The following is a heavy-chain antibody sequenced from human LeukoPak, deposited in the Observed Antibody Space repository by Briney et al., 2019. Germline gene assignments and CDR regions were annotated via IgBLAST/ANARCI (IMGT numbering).Heavy chain of an antibody. V-gene: IGHV3-74*01. CDR3: ARGYDYVWDWYFHL. J-gene: IGHJ2*01. CDR1: GFTFSSYW. CDR2: INSDGSST. D-gene: IGHD3-16*01. Sequence: GGSLRLSCAASGFTFSSYWMHWVRHAPGKGLVWVSRINSDGSSTSYTDSMKGRFTISRDNAKNTLYLQMNSLRAEDTAVYYCARGYDYVWDWYFHLWGRGTLVTVSS.